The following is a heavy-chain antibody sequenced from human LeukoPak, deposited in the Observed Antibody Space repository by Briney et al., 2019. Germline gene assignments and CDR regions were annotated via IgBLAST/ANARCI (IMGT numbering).Heavy chain of an antibody. V-gene: IGHV1-46*01. D-gene: IGHD3-10*01. J-gene: IGHJ4*02. Sequence: ASVKVSCKASGYTFTSYYMHWVRQTPGQGLEWMRIFNPSGGSTSYAQKFQGRVTMTRDTSTSTVYMELSSLRSEDTAVYYCARSPNNYYGSGSYYTHFDYWGQGTLVTVSS. CDR3: ARSPNNYYGSGSYYTHFDY. CDR1: GYTFTSYY. CDR2: FNPSGGST.